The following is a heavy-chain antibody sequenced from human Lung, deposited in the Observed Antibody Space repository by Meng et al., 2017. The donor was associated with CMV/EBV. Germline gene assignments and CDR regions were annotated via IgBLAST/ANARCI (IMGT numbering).Heavy chain of an antibody. V-gene: IGHV4-30-4*08. CDR1: GGPSGRGDYY. J-gene: IGHJ4*02. Sequence: SGSGVGKAYPTPPLTCPFSGGPSGRGDYYWGWIRQPPGKGLEWIGYIYYSGSTDYHPSLKSRVTISVDTPKNQFSLKLSSVAAADTAVYYCARALDTAMVTLDYWGQGTLVTVSS. CDR3: ARALDTAMVTLDY. CDR2: IYYSGST. D-gene: IGHD5-18*01.